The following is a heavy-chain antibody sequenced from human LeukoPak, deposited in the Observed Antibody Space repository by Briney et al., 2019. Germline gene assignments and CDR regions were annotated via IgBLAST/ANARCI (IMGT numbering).Heavy chain of an antibody. Sequence: ASVKVSCKASGYTFTSYDINWVRQATGQGLEWMGWMNPNSGNTGYAQKFQGRVTMTRNTSISTAYMELSSLRSEDTAVYYCARSLTRIAAAYYYYYGMDVWGQGTTVTVSS. CDR2: MNPNSGNT. V-gene: IGHV1-8*01. CDR3: ARSLTRIAAAYYYYYGMDV. J-gene: IGHJ6*02. D-gene: IGHD6-13*01. CDR1: GYTFTSYD.